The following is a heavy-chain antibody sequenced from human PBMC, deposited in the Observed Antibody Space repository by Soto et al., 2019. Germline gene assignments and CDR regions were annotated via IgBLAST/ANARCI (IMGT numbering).Heavy chain of an antibody. Sequence: ASVKVSCKASGYTFTSYDINWVRQATGQGLEGMGWMNPNSGNTGYAQKFQGRVTMTRNTSISTAYMELSSLRSEDTAVYYCARGRRVHRYSYAVDYYYYYGMDVWGQGTTVTVSS. D-gene: IGHD5-18*01. V-gene: IGHV1-8*01. J-gene: IGHJ6*02. CDR2: MNPNSGNT. CDR1: GYTFTSYD. CDR3: ARGRRVHRYSYAVDYYYYYGMDV.